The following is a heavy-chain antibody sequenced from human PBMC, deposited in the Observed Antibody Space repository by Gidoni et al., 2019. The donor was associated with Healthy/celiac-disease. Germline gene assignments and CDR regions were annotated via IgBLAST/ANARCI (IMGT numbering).Heavy chain of an antibody. CDR2: ISISSSYI. CDR1: GFTFSSYS. CDR3: ARDVLTDY. V-gene: IGHV3-21*01. J-gene: IGHJ4*02. Sequence: EVQLVESGGGLVKHGGSLRLSCAASGFTFSSYSMNWVRQATGKGLEWVSSISISSSYIDYADSVKGRFTISRDNAKTSLYLQMNSLRAEYTAVYYCARDVLTDYWGQGTLVTVSS.